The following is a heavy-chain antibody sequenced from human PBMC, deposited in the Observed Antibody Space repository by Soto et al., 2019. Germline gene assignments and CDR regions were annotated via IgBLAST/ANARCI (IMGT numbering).Heavy chain of an antibody. D-gene: IGHD2-2*01. Sequence: PVGSLRLSGAASGFTFSSYGMHWVRQAPGKGLEWVAVISYDGSNKYYADSVKGRFTISRDNSKNTLYLQMNSLRAEDTAVYYCAKRRRRCSTTSCRGGFDYWGQGTLVTVSS. CDR1: GFTFSSYG. V-gene: IGHV3-30*18. J-gene: IGHJ4*02. CDR2: ISYDGSNK. CDR3: AKRRRRCSTTSCRGGFDY.